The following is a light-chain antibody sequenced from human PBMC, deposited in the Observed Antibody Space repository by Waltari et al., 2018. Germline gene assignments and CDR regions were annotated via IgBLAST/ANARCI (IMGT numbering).Light chain of an antibody. CDR3: QQYGSSVMYT. V-gene: IGKV3-20*01. CDR1: HSLTKKY. J-gene: IGKJ2*01. Sequence: RSSHSLTKKYLAWYQQKPGQAPRLLIYGASNRAAGIPDRFSGSGSGTDFSLTISGLEPADFAVYYCQQYGSSVMYTFGQGTKLEIK. CDR2: GAS.